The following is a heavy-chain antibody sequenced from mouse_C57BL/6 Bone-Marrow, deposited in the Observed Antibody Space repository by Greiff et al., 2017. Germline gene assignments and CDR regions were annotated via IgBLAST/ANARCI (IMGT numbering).Heavy chain of an antibody. CDR2: IYPGSGST. Sequence: QVQLQQPGAELVKPGASVKMSCKASGYTFTSYWITWVKQRPGQGLEWIGDIYPGSGSTNYNEKFKSKATLTGDTSSSTAYMHLSILTSEDSAVDYCARPCYSNYWYFDVWGTGTTVTVSS. CDR3: ARPCYSNYWYFDV. D-gene: IGHD2-5*01. V-gene: IGHV1-55*01. J-gene: IGHJ1*03. CDR1: GYTFTSYW.